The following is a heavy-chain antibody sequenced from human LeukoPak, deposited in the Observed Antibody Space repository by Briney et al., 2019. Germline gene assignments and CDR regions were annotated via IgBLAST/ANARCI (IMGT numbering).Heavy chain of an antibody. V-gene: IGHV4-59*12. Sequence: SETLSLTCTVSGGSISSYYWSWIRQPPGKGLEWIGYIYYSGSTNYNPSLKSRVTISVDTSKNQFSLKLSSVTAADTAVYYCARRTRSSFRYSGSYLERAFDIWGQGTMVTVSS. CDR3: ARRTRSSFRYSGSYLERAFDI. CDR1: GGSISSYY. J-gene: IGHJ3*02. CDR2: IYYSGST. D-gene: IGHD1-26*01.